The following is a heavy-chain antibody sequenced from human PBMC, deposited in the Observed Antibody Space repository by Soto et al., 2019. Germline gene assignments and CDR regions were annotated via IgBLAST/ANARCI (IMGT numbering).Heavy chain of an antibody. Sequence: QITLKESGPTLVKPTQTLTLTCTFSGFSLTTRGVGVGWIRQPPGKALECLALIYWDDDKRYSPSLQSRLSITNDTSNNQVVLTTTNVDPVDTATYYCAHIPNYYQYDWFDPWGRGTLVSVSS. CDR3: AHIPNYYQYDWFDP. CDR2: IYWDDDK. CDR1: GFSLTTRGVG. J-gene: IGHJ5*02. D-gene: IGHD3-16*01. V-gene: IGHV2-5*02.